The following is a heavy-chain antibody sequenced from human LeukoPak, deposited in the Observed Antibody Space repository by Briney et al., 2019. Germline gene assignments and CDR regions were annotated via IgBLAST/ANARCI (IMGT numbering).Heavy chain of an antibody. J-gene: IGHJ4*02. CDR1: GFTLSTYG. CDR2: IWNDGSNK. Sequence: PGGSLRLSCAASGFTLSTYGMYWVRQAPGKGLEWVAVIWNDGSNKHYADSVKGRFTISRDNSKNTLDLQMNSLRAEDTAVYYCAKDRGFGLYSSSFDYWGQGTLVTVSS. V-gene: IGHV3-33*06. CDR3: AKDRGFGLYSSSFDY. D-gene: IGHD6-6*01.